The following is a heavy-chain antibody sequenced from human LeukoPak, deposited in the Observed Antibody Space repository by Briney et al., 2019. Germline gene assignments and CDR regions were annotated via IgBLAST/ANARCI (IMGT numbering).Heavy chain of an antibody. CDR1: GGSISSSSYY. D-gene: IGHD6-13*01. Sequence: SETLSLTCTVSGGSISSSSYYWGWIRQPPGKGLEWIGGIYYRGNTYYNPSLKSRVTISVDTSKNQFSLKLSSVTAADTAVYYCARVGTIAAPGNYYYYYMDVWGKGTTVTISS. CDR3: ARVGTIAAPGNYYYYYMDV. J-gene: IGHJ6*03. V-gene: IGHV4-39*07. CDR2: IYYRGNT.